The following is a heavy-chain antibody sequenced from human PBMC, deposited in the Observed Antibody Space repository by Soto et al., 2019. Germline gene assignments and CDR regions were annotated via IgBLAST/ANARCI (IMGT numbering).Heavy chain of an antibody. CDR2: TYYRSKWFN. CDR1: GDSVSSNRAA. D-gene: IGHD6-19*01. CDR3: AREMEQWLNRQYFGMDV. Sequence: QSQTLSLTCAVSGDSVSSNRAAWNWIRQSPSRGLEWLGRTYYRSKWFNDYAVSVKSRITINPDTSKNQFSLQLNSVTPEDTAVYYCAREMEQWLNRQYFGMDVWGQGTTVTVSS. J-gene: IGHJ6*02. V-gene: IGHV6-1*01.